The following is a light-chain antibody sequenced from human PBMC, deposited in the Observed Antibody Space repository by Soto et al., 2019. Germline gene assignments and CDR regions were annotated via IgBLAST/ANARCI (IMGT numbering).Light chain of an antibody. CDR2: EVT. Sequence: QSVLTQPPSASGSPGQSVTISCIGTASDIGRYNYVSWYQHHPGKAPKLIIYEVTKGPSGVPDRFSGSKSGNTASLTVSGLQADDEADYYCNSYVGSNNYVFGTGTKVTVL. J-gene: IGLJ1*01. CDR1: ASDIGRYNY. V-gene: IGLV2-8*01. CDR3: NSYVGSNNYV.